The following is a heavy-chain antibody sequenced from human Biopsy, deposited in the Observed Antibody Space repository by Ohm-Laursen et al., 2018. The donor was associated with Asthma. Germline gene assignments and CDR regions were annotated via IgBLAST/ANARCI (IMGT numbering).Heavy chain of an antibody. D-gene: IGHD7-27*01. Sequence: LSLTWTVSGGSISSGGYYWSWIRQHPGKGLEWIGYIYYSGSTYYNPSLKSRVTISVDTSKNQFSLNLSSVTAADTAVYYCARWGSFGFDYWGQGTPVTVSS. CDR1: GGSISSGGYY. CDR3: ARWGSFGFDY. J-gene: IGHJ4*02. V-gene: IGHV4-31*02. CDR2: IYYSGST.